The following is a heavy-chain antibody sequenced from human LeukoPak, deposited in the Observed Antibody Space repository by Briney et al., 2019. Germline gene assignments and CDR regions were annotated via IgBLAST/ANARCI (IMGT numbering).Heavy chain of an antibody. J-gene: IGHJ3*02. CDR2: INPNSGGT. CDR3: ATTLHIVVVTWHAFDI. Sequence: ASVKVSCKASGYTFTGYYIHWVRQAPGQGLEWMGWINPNSGGTDYAPKFQGRVTMTRDTSISTAYMELSRLTFDDTTIYYCATTLHIVVVTWHAFDIWGQGTMVTVSS. V-gene: IGHV1-2*02. CDR1: GYTFTGYY. D-gene: IGHD2-21*02.